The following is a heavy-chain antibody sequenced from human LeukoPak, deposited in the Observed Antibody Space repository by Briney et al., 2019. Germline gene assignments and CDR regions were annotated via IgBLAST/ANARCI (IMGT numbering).Heavy chain of an antibody. V-gene: IGHV3-7*01. CDR2: IKEDGSQK. CDR3: ARDYLAVTTF. D-gene: IGHD4-17*01. Sequence: GGSLRLSCAASGFTFSSYEMNWVRQAPGKGLEWLANIKEDGSQKYYVDSVKGRFTISRDNGKNSLYLQMNNLIAEDTAVYYCARDYLAVTTFGGQGTLVTVSS. J-gene: IGHJ4*02. CDR1: GFTFSSYE.